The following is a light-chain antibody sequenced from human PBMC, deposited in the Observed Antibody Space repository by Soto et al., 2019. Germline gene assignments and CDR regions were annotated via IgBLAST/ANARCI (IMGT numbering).Light chain of an antibody. CDR2: KAS. J-gene: IGKJ4*01. CDR1: QNINRW. Sequence: DIQMTQSPSTLSASVGDRVTITCRASQNINRWLAWYQQRPGKAPNLLIHKASTLEAGVPSRFSGSASGTEVTLTISSLQPDDFAAYFCLQYNVYPLSCGGGTKVEIK. CDR3: LQYNVYPLS. V-gene: IGKV1-5*03.